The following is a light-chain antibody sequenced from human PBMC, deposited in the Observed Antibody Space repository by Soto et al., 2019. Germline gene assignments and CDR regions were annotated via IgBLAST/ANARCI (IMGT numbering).Light chain of an antibody. V-gene: IGLV2-14*01. J-gene: IGLJ1*01. CDR1: VTDVGGYNS. CDR3: CSYTTSTTYV. Sequence: QSVLTQPASVSGSPGQSINISCTGTVTDVGGYNSVSWYQQHPGKAPKLMIYEVRNRPSGVSDRFSGSKSANTASLTISGLQAEDEADYYCCSYTTSTTYVFGTGTKVTVL. CDR2: EVR.